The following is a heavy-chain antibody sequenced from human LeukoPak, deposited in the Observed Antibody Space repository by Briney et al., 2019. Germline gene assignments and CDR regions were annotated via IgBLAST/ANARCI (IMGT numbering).Heavy chain of an antibody. CDR2: INQGGSEK. CDR3: ARTKGYIEYYFDY. J-gene: IGHJ4*02. CDR1: GFTFSNYW. Sequence: GGSLRLSCEASGFTFSNYWMSWVRQAPGKGLEWVANINQGGSEKYYADSVMGRLTISRDNAKNSVYLQMTGLRAEDTAVYYCARTKGYIEYYFDYWGQGTLVTVSS. V-gene: IGHV3-7*03. D-gene: IGHD5-24*01.